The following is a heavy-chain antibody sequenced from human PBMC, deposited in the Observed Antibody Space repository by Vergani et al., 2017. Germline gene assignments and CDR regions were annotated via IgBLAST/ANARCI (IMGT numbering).Heavy chain of an antibody. CDR2: VTSDGRRR. Sequence: EVQLVESGGGLVQPGGSLGLSCAASGFNFSTYTMNWVRQAPGKGLEWISSVTSDGRRRTYADSVKGRFTISRDSGKNSLHLQMNSLRPEDTAVYFCTREYSSSSGRGLDIWGQGTMVTVSS. CDR3: TREYSSSSGRGLDI. CDR1: GFNFSTYT. J-gene: IGHJ3*02. D-gene: IGHD6-6*01. V-gene: IGHV3-48*01.